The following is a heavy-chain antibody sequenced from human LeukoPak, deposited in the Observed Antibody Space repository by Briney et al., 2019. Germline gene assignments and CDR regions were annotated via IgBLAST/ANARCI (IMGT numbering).Heavy chain of an antibody. CDR3: ARASGSYSRAFDI. CDR1: GFTVSSNY. D-gene: IGHD1-26*01. J-gene: IGHJ3*02. Sequence: GGSLRLSCAASGFTVSSNYMSWVRQAPGKGLEWVSDIYSGGSTYYADSVKGRFTISRDNSKNTLYLQMNSLRAEDTAVCYCARASGSYSRAFDIWGQGTMVTVSS. V-gene: IGHV3-53*01. CDR2: IYSGGST.